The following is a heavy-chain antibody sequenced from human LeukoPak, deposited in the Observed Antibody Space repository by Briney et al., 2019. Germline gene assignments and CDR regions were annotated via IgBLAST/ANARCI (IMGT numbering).Heavy chain of an antibody. J-gene: IGHJ4*01. CDR1: GYSISSGYY. CDR2: IYYSGST. V-gene: IGHV4-38-2*01. CDR3: ARHDYGDYGGFDY. Sequence: PSETLSLTCAVSGYSISSGYYWGWIRQPPGKGLEWIGSIYYSGSTYYNPSLKSRVTISVDTSKNQFSLKLTSVTAADTALYYCARHDYGDYGGFDYWGHGTLVTVSS. D-gene: IGHD4-17*01.